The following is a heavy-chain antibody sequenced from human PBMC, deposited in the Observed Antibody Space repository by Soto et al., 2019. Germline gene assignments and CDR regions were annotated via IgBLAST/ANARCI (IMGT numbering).Heavy chain of an antibody. CDR3: AASRAAAGMEFYYYYGMDV. D-gene: IGHD6-13*01. V-gene: IGHV5-10-1*01. CDR2: IDPSDSYT. Sequence: GESLKISCKGSGYSFTSYWISWVRQMPGKGLEWMGRIDPSDSYTNYSPSFQGHVTISADKSISTAYLQWSSLKASDTAMYYCAASRAAAGMEFYYYYGMDVWGQGTTVTVSS. J-gene: IGHJ6*02. CDR1: GYSFTSYW.